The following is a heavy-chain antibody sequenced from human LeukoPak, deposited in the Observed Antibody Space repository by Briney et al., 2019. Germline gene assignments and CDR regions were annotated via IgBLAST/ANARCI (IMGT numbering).Heavy chain of an antibody. D-gene: IGHD1-26*01. Sequence: SETLSLTCTVSGGSISSYYWSWIRQPPGKGLEWIGYIYSSGTTNYNPSLKSRVTISVDTSKNQFSLKLSSVTAADTAVYYCAHRGAMAVRAYYWGQGTLVTVSS. CDR1: GGSISSYY. CDR2: IYSSGTT. V-gene: IGHV4-59*12. J-gene: IGHJ4*02. CDR3: AHRGAMAVRAYY.